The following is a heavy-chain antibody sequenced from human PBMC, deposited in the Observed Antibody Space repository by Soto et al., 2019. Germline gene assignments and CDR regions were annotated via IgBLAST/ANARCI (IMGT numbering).Heavy chain of an antibody. CDR2: IWYDGSNK. D-gene: IGHD1-26*01. CDR1: GFTFRSYG. V-gene: IGHV3-33*01. Sequence: QVQLVESGGGVVQPGRSLRLSCAASGFTFRSYGMHWVRQAPGKGLEWVAVIWYDGSNKYYADSVKGRFTISRDNSKNTLYLQMNSLRAEDTAVYYCAGEAKGSGTSFDYWGQGTLVTVSS. J-gene: IGHJ4*02. CDR3: AGEAKGSGTSFDY.